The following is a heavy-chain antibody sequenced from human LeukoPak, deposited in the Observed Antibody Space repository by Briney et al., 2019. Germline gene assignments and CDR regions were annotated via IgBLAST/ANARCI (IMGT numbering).Heavy chain of an antibody. CDR3: ARILGYSSSWYKNNWFDP. D-gene: IGHD6-13*01. CDR1: GGSFSGYY. J-gene: IGHJ5*02. CDR2: INHSGST. V-gene: IGHV4-34*01. Sequence: ASETLSLTCAVYGGSFSGYYWSWIRQPPGKGLEWIGEINHSGSTNYNPSLKSRVTISVDTSKNQFSLKLSSVTAADTAVYYCARILGYSSSWYKNNWFDPWGQGTLVTVSS.